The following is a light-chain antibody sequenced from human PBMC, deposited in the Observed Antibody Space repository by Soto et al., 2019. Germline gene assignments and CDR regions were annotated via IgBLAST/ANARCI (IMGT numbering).Light chain of an antibody. CDR3: ISYTGSSTSYV. CDR2: EVS. Sequence: QSALTQPASVSGSPGQSITISCSGTSSDVGSYDHVAWYQQFPGKTPKLMIYEVSNWPSGVSSRFSGSKSGNTASLTISGLQAEDEADYYCISYTGSSTSYVFGSGTQLTVL. CDR1: SSDVGSYDH. J-gene: IGLJ7*01. V-gene: IGLV2-14*01.